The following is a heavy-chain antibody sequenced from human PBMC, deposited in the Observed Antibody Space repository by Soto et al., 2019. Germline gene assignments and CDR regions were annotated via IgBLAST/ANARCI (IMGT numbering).Heavy chain of an antibody. Sequence: SVGSLRLSGAASGFTFSRYAMHWVRQAPGKGLEWVAVISYDGSNKYYADSVKGRFTISRDNSKNTLYLQMNSLRAEDTAVYYCARETDSSSASLDYWGQGTLVTVSS. CDR1: GFTFSRYA. CDR3: ARETDSSSASLDY. V-gene: IGHV3-30-3*01. CDR2: ISYDGSNK. D-gene: IGHD6-6*01. J-gene: IGHJ4*02.